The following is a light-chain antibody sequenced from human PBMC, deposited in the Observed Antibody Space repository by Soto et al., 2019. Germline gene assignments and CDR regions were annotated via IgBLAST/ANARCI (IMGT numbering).Light chain of an antibody. Sequence: QCPLSLSPPLGNTVPLTCRASQSVSGWLAWYQQKPGEAPKLLIYDASALPRGVPSRFSGSGSGTDFTLTISSLQPEDVATYYCQKYNSAPRTFGQGTKVDIK. CDR1: QSVSGW. J-gene: IGKJ1*01. CDR3: QKYNSAPRT. V-gene: IGKV1-5*01. CDR2: DAS.